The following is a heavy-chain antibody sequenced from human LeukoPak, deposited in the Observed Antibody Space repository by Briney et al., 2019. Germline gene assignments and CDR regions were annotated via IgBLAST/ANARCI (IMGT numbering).Heavy chain of an antibody. CDR1: GGTFSSYA. V-gene: IGHV1-69*05. J-gene: IGHJ5*02. CDR2: IIPIFGTA. D-gene: IGHD6-13*01. CDR3: ARGTIAAVTLRWFDP. Sequence: ASVKVSCKASGGTFSSYAISWVRQAPGQGLEWMGGIIPIFGTANYAQKFQGRVTITTDESTSTAYMELTSLRSEDTAVYYCARGTIAAVTLRWFDPWGQGTLVTVSS.